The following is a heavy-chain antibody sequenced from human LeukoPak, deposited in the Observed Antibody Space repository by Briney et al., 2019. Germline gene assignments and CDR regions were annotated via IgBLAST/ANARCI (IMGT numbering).Heavy chain of an antibody. CDR1: GFTFRTYP. CDR2: ISYDGAKT. D-gene: IGHD3-10*01. V-gene: IGHV3-30-3*01. Sequence: GGSLRLSCATSGFTFRTYPFHWVRRAPGKGLEWVAFISYDGAKTYYADSVKGRFTISRDNSKNTVYLQMNSLRAEDTALYYCARDISGSANYYFDYWGQGTLVTVSS. CDR3: ARDISGSANYYFDY. J-gene: IGHJ4*02.